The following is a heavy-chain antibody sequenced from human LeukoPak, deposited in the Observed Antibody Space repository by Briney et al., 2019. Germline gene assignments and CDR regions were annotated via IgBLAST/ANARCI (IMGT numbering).Heavy chain of an antibody. D-gene: IGHD3-22*01. V-gene: IGHV1-18*04. J-gene: IGHJ4*02. CDR2: ISAYNGNT. CDR3: AREHGGNLYDSSGLFDY. CDR1: GYTFTNYY. Sequence: ASVKVSCKASGYTFTNYYLHWVRQAPGQGLEWMGWISAYNGNTNYAQKLQGRVTMTTDTSTSTAYMELRSLRSDDTAVYYCAREHGGNLYDSSGLFDYWGQGTLVTVSS.